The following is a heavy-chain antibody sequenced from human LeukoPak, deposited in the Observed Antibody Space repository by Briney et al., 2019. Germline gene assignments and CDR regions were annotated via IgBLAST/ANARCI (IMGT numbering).Heavy chain of an antibody. CDR1: GFTFSSYW. CDR2: INSDGSST. J-gene: IGHJ4*02. D-gene: IGHD6-13*01. CDR3: ARAIGSSWYSAYYFDY. Sequence: GGSLRLSCAASGFTFSSYWMHWVRQAPGKGLVWVSRINSDGSSTSYADSVKGRFTISRDNAKNTLYLQMNSLRAEDTAMYYCARAIGSSWYSAYYFDYWGQGTLVTVSS. V-gene: IGHV3-74*01.